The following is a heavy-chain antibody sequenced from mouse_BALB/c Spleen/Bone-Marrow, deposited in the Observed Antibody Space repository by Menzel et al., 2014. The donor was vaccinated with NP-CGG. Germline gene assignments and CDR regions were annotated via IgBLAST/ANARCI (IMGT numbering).Heavy chain of an antibody. V-gene: IGHV1S135*01. CDR2: IDPYNGGT. CDR3: ACIYYPYAIDY. J-gene: IGHJ4*01. Sequence: EVPLVESGPELVKPGASVKGSCKASGYAFTSYNMFWVKQSHGKSLECIGYIDPYNGGTSYNQKFKGKATLTVDKSSSTAYKHLNSLTSEDSAVYCCACIYYPYAIDYWGQGTSVTVSS. D-gene: IGHD1-1*01. CDR1: GYAFTSYN.